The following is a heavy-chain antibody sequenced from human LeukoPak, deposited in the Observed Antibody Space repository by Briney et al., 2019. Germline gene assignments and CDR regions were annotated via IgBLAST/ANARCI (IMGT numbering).Heavy chain of an antibody. J-gene: IGHJ6*02. D-gene: IGHD6-13*01. CDR2: INPNSGGT. CDR3: ARDRTADYYGMDV. V-gene: IGHV1-2*04. CDR1: GYTFTGYY. Sequence: ASVKVSCTASGYTFTGYYMHWVRQAPGQGLEWMGWINPNSGGTNYAQKFQGWVTMTRDTSISTAYMELSRLRSDDTAAYYCARDRTADYYGMDVWGQGTTVTVSS.